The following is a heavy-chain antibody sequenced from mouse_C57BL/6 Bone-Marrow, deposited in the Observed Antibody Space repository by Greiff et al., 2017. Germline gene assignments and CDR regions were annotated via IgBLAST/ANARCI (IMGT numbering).Heavy chain of an antibody. CDR3: ARGRESPDYFDY. J-gene: IGHJ2*01. V-gene: IGHV1-55*01. CDR2: LYPGSGST. CDR1: GYTFTSYW. Sequence: QVQLQQPGAELVKPGASVKMSCKASGYTFTSYWITWVKQRPGQGLEWIGDLYPGSGSTNYNEKFKSKATLTVDTSSSTAYMQLSSLTSEDSAVYYCARGRESPDYFDYWGQGTTLTVSS.